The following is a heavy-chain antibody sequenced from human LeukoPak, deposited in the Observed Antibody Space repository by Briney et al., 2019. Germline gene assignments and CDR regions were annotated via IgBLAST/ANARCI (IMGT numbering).Heavy chain of an antibody. V-gene: IGHV3-7*01. CDR3: ARGSSGSYLGGFDY. CDR1: GFTVSSNY. CDR2: IKQDGSEK. D-gene: IGHD1-26*01. Sequence: GVSLRLSCAASGFTVSSNYMTWVRQAPGKGLEWVANIKQDGSEKYYVDSVKGRFTISRDNAKNSLYLQMNSLRAEDTAVYYCARGSSGSYLGGFDYWGQGTLVTVSS. J-gene: IGHJ4*02.